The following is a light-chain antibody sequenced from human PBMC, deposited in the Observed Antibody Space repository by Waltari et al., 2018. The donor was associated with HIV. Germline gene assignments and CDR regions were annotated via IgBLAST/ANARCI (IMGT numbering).Light chain of an antibody. CDR2: DGS. CDR1: QSVSSR. J-gene: IGKJ5*01. CDR3: QQYNDWPPIT. Sequence: DIVMTQSPATLSVSPGERATLSCRASQSVSSRLAWYQQKPGQAPRLVIYDGSTRATGIPARFSGSGSGTEFTLTISSLQSEDSAVYYCQQYNDWPPITFGQGTRLDIK. V-gene: IGKV3-15*01.